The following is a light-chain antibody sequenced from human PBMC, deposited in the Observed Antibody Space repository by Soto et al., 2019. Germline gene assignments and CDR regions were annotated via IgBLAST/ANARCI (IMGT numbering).Light chain of an antibody. CDR2: DDR. V-gene: IGLV3-21*02. J-gene: IGLJ1*01. Sequence: SYELTQPPSVSVAPGQTAIITCGGNNIGRKSVHWYQQKPGQAPVLVVYDDRDRPSGIPERFSGSNSGDTATLTISGVEAGDEADYYCQVWDNGSDPNYVFGTGTKV. CDR3: QVWDNGSDPNYV. CDR1: NIGRKS.